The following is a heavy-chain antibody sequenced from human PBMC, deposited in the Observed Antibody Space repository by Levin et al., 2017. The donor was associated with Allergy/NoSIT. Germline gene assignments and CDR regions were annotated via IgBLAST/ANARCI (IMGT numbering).Heavy chain of an antibody. J-gene: IGHJ3*02. Sequence: SETLSLTCTVSGGSISSYYWSWIRQPAGKGLEWIGRIYTSGSTNYNPSLKSRVTMSVDASKNQFSLKLSSVTAADTAVYYCARIAPNAIRFFVRRSEDAFDIWGQGTMVTVSS. V-gene: IGHV4-4*07. D-gene: IGHD3-3*01. CDR1: GGSISSYY. CDR3: ARIAPNAIRFFVRRSEDAFDI. CDR2: IYTSGST.